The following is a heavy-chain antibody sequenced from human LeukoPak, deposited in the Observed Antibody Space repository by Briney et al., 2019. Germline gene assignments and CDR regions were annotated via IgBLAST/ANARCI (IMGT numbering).Heavy chain of an antibody. D-gene: IGHD6-13*01. CDR2: IIPILGIA. J-gene: IGHJ5*02. CDR1: GGTFSSYA. Sequence: GSSVKVSCRASGGTFSSYAISWVRQAPGQGLEWMGRIIPILGIANYAQKFQGRVTITADKSTSTAYMELSSLRSEDTAVYYCARDRRIAAVGTGWFDPWGQGTLVTVSS. CDR3: ARDRRIAAVGTGWFDP. V-gene: IGHV1-69*04.